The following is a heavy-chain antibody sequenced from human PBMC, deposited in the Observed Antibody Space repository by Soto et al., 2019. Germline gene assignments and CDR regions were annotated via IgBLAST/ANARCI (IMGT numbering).Heavy chain of an antibody. CDR2: IRSKAYGGTT. J-gene: IGHJ4*02. CDR3: TRDPGGDVLLWFGVRSGDY. V-gene: IGHV3-49*05. CDR1: GFTFGDYA. Sequence: EVQLVESGGGLVKPGRSLRLSCTASGFTFGDYAMSWFRQAPGKGLEWVGFIRSKAYGGTTEYAASVKGRFTISRDDSKSIAYLQMNSLKTEDTAVYCCTRDPGGDVLLWFGVRSGDYWGQGTLVTVSS. D-gene: IGHD3-10*01.